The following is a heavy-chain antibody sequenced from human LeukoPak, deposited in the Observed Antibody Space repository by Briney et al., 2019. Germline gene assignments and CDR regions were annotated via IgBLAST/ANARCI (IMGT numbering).Heavy chain of an antibody. Sequence: SETLSLTCTVSGYSISSGYYWGWIRQPPGKGLEWIGSIYHSGSTYYNPSLKSRVTISVDTSKNQFSLKLSSVTAADTAVYYCAREMWSAAATTYDWFDPWGQGTLVTVSS. CDR3: AREMWSAAATTYDWFDP. J-gene: IGHJ5*02. CDR2: IYHSGST. D-gene: IGHD6-13*01. V-gene: IGHV4-38-2*02. CDR1: GYSISSGYY.